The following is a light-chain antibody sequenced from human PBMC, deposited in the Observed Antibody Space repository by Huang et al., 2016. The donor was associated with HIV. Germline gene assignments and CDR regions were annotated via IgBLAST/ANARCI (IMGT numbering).Light chain of an antibody. CDR2: VAS. V-gene: IGKV3-20*01. Sequence: EIVLTQSPGTLSLSPGERATLSCRASQSVSRGYLAWYQQKPGQAPRLLIYVASSRATGIPDRFRGSGSGTDFTLTISRLGPEDFAVYYCQQYNSSPWTFGQGTKVEMK. J-gene: IGKJ1*01. CDR3: QQYNSSPWT. CDR1: QSVSRGY.